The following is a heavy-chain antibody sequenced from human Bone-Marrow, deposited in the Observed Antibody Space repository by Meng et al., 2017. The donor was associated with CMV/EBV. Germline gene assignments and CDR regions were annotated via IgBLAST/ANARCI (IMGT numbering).Heavy chain of an antibody. CDR1: GFTVSSNY. CDR2: IYSGGST. Sequence: EVQLVESGXGLIQPGGSLILSCAASGFTVSSNYMSWVRQAPGKGLEWVSVIYSGGSTYYADSVKGRFTISRDNSKNTLYLQMNSLRAEDTAVYCCARVRWFGELLYDYWGQGTLVTVAS. J-gene: IGHJ4*02. CDR3: ARVRWFGELLYDY. V-gene: IGHV3-53*01. D-gene: IGHD3-10*01.